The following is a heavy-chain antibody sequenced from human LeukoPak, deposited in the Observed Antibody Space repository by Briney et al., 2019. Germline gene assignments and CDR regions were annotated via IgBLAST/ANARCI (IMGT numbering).Heavy chain of an antibody. Sequence: SETLSLTCTVSGGSISSYYWNWIRQHPGKGLEWIGYIYYSGSTYYNPSLKSRVTISADTSKNQFSLKLSSVTAADTAVYYCARDLFRDAFDIWGQGTMVTVSS. CDR2: IYYSGST. D-gene: IGHD2-21*01. CDR3: ARDLFRDAFDI. J-gene: IGHJ3*02. V-gene: IGHV4-59*06. CDR1: GGSISSYY.